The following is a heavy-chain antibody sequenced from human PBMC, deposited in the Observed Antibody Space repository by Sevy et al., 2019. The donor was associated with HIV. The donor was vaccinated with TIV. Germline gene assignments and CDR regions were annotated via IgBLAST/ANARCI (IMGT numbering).Heavy chain of an antibody. D-gene: IGHD1-1*01. V-gene: IGHV4-59*01. CDR2: IYFTGNT. Sequence: SETLSLTCSVSGGSISSYFWSWVRQSTGKGLEWIGNIYFTGNTDYSPSLKSRVTLSLDTSKSQFSLTLKSVTAADTAIYFCARDSTTRPRVLDYWGQGTLVTVSS. J-gene: IGHJ4*02. CDR3: ARDSTTRPRVLDY. CDR1: GGSISSYF.